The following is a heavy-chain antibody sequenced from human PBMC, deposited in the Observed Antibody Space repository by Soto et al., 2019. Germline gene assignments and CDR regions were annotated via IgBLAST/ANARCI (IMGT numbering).Heavy chain of an antibody. CDR1: GGSFSGYQ. CDR2: INDSGNI. V-gene: IGHV4-34*01. D-gene: IGHD3-10*01. J-gene: IGHJ6*03. CDR3: ARGVIVWFGELSRRGGYYYYMDV. Sequence: QVQLQQWGAGLLKPSETLSLTCAVYGGSFSGYQWSWIRQTPGKGLEWIGEINDSGNINYNPSLKSRVSILVDTAKKQISLKLRSVAAADTAVYYCARGVIVWFGELSRRGGYYYYMDVWGKWTTVTVSS.